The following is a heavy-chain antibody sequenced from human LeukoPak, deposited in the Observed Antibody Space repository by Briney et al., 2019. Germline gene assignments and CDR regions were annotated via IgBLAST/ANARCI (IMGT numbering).Heavy chain of an antibody. J-gene: IGHJ5*02. CDR2: ISSSSGTI. CDR1: GFTFSSYS. Sequence: GGSLRLSCAASGFTFSSYSMSWVRQAPGKGLEWVSYISSSSGTIYCADSVKGRFTISRDNAKNTLYLQMDSLRDEDTGGYYCERAPLLSYSSWSVNSFATWGKGTLVTVSS. V-gene: IGHV3-48*02. D-gene: IGHD6-13*01. CDR3: ERAPLLSYSSWSVNSFAT.